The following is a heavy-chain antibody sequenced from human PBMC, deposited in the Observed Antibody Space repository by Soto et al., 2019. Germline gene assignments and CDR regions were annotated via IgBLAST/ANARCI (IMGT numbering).Heavy chain of an antibody. CDR3: ARGGVDYYDSSGYYFSPYYFDY. V-gene: IGHV4-59*12. D-gene: IGHD3-22*01. Sequence: SETLSLTCTVSGGSISSYYWSWIRQPPGKGLERIGYIYHSGSTYYNPSLKSRVTISVDRSKNQFSLKLSSVTAADTAVYYCARGGVDYYDSSGYYFSPYYFDYWGQGTLVTVSS. J-gene: IGHJ4*02. CDR2: IYHSGST. CDR1: GGSISSYY.